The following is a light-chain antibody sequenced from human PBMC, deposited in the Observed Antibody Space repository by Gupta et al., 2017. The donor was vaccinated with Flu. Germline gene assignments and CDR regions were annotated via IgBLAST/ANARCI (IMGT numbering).Light chain of an antibody. CDR2: DDS. J-gene: IGLJ3*02. Sequence: SINDGGDNKVACYQQHQGNDPQSLIFDDSKQPSGVPDRLFGCTYGNTASLTTSGVQDEDDDAYYCCTSGGSYIYGLFGGGTKLTVL. CDR3: CTSGGSYIYGL. CDR1: SINDGGDNK. V-gene: IGLV2-11*01.